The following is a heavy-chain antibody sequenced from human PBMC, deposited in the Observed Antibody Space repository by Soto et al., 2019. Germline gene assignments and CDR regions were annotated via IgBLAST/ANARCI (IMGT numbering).Heavy chain of an antibody. CDR3: AKDLVDTAMSGGIGFDY. CDR1: GFTFSSYA. J-gene: IGHJ4*02. V-gene: IGHV3-23*01. CDR2: ISGSGGST. D-gene: IGHD5-18*01. Sequence: GGSLRLSCAASGFTFSSYAMSWVRQAPGKGLEWVSAISGSGGSTYYADTVKGRFTISRDNSKNTLYLQMNSLRAEDTAVYYCAKDLVDTAMSGGIGFDYWGQGTLVTVSS.